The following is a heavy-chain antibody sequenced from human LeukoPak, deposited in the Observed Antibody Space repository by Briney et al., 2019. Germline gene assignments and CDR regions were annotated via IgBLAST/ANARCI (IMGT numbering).Heavy chain of an antibody. V-gene: IGHV1-46*01. J-gene: IGHJ6*03. CDR1: GYTFTSYY. CDR2: INPSGGST. Sequence: GASVKVSCKASGYTFTSYYMHWVRQAPGQGLEWMGIINPSGGSTSYAQKFQGRVTMTRDTSTSTVYMELSSLRSEDTAVYYCAGNGFGEPTYYYYYMDVWGKGTTVTVSS. D-gene: IGHD3-10*01. CDR3: AGNGFGEPTYYYYYMDV.